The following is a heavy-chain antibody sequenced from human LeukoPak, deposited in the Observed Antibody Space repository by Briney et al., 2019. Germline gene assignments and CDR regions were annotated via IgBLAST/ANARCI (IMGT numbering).Heavy chain of an antibody. V-gene: IGHV3-30-3*01. J-gene: IGHJ4*02. CDR1: GFTFSTYA. CDR3: ARERTGNFDH. Sequence: GGSLRLSCAASGFTFSTYAMHWVRQAPGKGLEWVAVISYDGSEKYYADSVKGRFTISRDNSKNTLYLQMNSLRAEDTAVYYCARERTGNFDHWGQGTLVTVSS. CDR2: ISYDGSEK. D-gene: IGHD3-10*01.